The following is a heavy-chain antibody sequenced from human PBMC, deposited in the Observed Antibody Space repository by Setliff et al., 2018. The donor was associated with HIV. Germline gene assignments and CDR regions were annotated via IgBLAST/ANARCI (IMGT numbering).Heavy chain of an antibody. Sequence: ASVKVSCKASGYTFISYGISWMRQAPGQGPEWMGWISVDNGDTNYAQKVQGRVSMTTDTSTSTAYMELSSLRSEDTAVYYCATSVATFDSVDYWGQGTLVTVSS. V-gene: IGHV1-18*04. CDR2: ISVDNGDT. CDR3: ATSVATFDSVDY. D-gene: IGHD1-26*01. J-gene: IGHJ4*02. CDR1: GYTFISYG.